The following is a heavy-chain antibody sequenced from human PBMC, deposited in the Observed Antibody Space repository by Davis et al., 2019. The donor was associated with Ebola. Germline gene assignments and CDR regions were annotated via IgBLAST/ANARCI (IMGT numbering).Heavy chain of an antibody. CDR1: GFTFSSYG. CDR3: AREVLRLGELSIPALGY. Sequence: GGSLRLSCAASGFTFSSYGMNWVRQAPGKGLEWVSYIRSSSSTIYYADSVKGRFTISRDNAKNSLYLQMNSLRDEDTAVYYCAREVLRLGELSIPALGYWGQGTLVTVSS. J-gene: IGHJ4*02. V-gene: IGHV3-48*02. D-gene: IGHD3-16*02. CDR2: IRSSSSTI.